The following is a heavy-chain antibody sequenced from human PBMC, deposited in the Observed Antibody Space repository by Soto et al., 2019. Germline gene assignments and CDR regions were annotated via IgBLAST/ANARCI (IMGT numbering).Heavy chain of an antibody. Sequence: SLRLSCAASGFTFSSYGMHWVRQAPGKGLEWVAVISYDGSNKYYADSVKGRFTISRDNSKNTLYLQMNSLRAEDTAVYYCAKGVVGATTSYWGQGTLVTVSS. CDR2: ISYDGSNK. CDR1: GFTFSSYG. J-gene: IGHJ4*02. CDR3: AKGVVGATTSY. V-gene: IGHV3-30*18. D-gene: IGHD1-26*01.